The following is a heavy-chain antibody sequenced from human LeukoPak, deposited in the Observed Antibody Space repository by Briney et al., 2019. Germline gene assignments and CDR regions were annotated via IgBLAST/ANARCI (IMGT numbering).Heavy chain of an antibody. CDR2: IIPIFGTA. Sequence: SVKVSCKASGGTFSSYAISWVRQAPGQGLEWMGGIIPIFGTANYAQKFQGRVTITTDESTSTAYMELSSLRSEDTAVYYCARGIMITFGGVIVNSAFDIWGQGTMVTVSS. CDR1: GGTFSSYA. J-gene: IGHJ3*02. CDR3: ARGIMITFGGVIVNSAFDI. V-gene: IGHV1-69*05. D-gene: IGHD3-16*02.